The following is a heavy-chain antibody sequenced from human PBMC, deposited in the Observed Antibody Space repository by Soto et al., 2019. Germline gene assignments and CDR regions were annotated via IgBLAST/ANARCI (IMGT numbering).Heavy chain of an antibody. Sequence: GGSLRLSCAASGFTFSNAWMSWVRQAPGKGLEWVGRIKSKTDGGTTDYAAPVKGRFTISRDDSKNTLYLQMNSLKTEDTAVYYCTTGGVVVVAAKYNWFDPWGQGTLVTVSS. CDR2: IKSKTDGGTT. CDR3: TTGGVVVVAAKYNWFDP. CDR1: GFTFSNAW. D-gene: IGHD2-15*01. V-gene: IGHV3-15*01. J-gene: IGHJ5*02.